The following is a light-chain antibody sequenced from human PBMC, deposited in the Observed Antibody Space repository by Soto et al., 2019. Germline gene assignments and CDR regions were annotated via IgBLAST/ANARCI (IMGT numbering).Light chain of an antibody. Sequence: EIVLTQSPGTLSLSPGERATLSCRASQSVSSSYLAWYQQKPGQAPRLLIYGASSRPTGIPDRFSGSGSGTEFPLTISRLEPEDFAVYYCQQYGSSPALTFGGGNKVEIK. J-gene: IGKJ4*01. CDR3: QQYGSSPALT. CDR1: QSVSSSY. V-gene: IGKV3-20*01. CDR2: GAS.